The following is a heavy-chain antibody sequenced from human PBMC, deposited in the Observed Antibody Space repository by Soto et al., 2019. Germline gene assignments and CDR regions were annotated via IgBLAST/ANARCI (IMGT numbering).Heavy chain of an antibody. CDR1: GFTVSNNY. CDR2: IYSGGYT. D-gene: IGHD3-10*01. J-gene: IGHJ4*02. V-gene: IGHV3-53*01. CDR3: GAAPGGGGY. Sequence: EVQLVESGGGLIQPGGSLRLSCAVSGFTVSNNYMSWVRQAPGKGLEGVSVIYSGGYTAYGDSVKGRFTISRDNSKNTLYLQINSLRPPDPAVFSWGAAPGGGGYWGQGTLVTVSS.